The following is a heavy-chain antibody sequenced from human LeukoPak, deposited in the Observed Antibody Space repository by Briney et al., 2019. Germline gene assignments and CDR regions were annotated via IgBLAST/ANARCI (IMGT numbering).Heavy chain of an antibody. Sequence: GRSLRLSCAASGFTFSSYAMSWVRQAPGKGLEWVSAISGSGGSTYYADSVKGRFTISRDNSKNTLYLQMNSLRAEDTAVYYCAKDKRAMVYNFDYWGQGTLVTVSS. J-gene: IGHJ4*02. CDR3: AKDKRAMVYNFDY. V-gene: IGHV3-23*01. D-gene: IGHD5-18*01. CDR2: ISGSGGST. CDR1: GFTFSSYA.